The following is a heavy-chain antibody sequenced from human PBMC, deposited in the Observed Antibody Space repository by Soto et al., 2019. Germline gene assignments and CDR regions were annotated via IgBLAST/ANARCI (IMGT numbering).Heavy chain of an antibody. CDR3: AREASAVVSLDY. V-gene: IGHV1-2*02. CDR2: INPNSGDT. CDR1: GYIFTAYS. J-gene: IGHJ4*02. Sequence: ASVKVSCKASGYIFTAYSMHWVRQAPGQGLEWLGWINPNSGDTIYAQKFQDRVTMTCDTSVSTAYLELSSLSSDDTALYYCAREASAVVSLDYWGQGTLVTVSS. D-gene: IGHD2-15*01.